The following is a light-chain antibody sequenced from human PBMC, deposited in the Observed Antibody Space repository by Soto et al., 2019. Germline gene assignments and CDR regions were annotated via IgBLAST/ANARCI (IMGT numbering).Light chain of an antibody. CDR1: NSNIGDNS. Sequence: QSVLTQPPSASGTPGQVFTISCSGSNSNIGDNSVNWYQQLPGTAPKLLIYSDNERPSGVPDRFSGSKSGTSASLAISGLQSEDEADYYCAAWDDSLNGRVFGTGTKLTVL. V-gene: IGLV1-44*01. CDR3: AAWDDSLNGRV. J-gene: IGLJ1*01. CDR2: SDN.